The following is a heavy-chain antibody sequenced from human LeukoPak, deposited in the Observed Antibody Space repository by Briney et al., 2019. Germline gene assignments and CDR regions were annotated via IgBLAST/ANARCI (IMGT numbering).Heavy chain of an antibody. Sequence: GSVKVSCKASGYMFTSYGFSWVRQAPGQGLEWMGWISGYNGDTNYAQKLQGRVTMTTDTSTSTAYLELRSLRSDDTAVYYCAAELKSSAFDIWGQGTMVTVSS. CDR2: ISGYNGDT. J-gene: IGHJ3*02. D-gene: IGHD4/OR15-4a*01. CDR1: GYMFTSYG. V-gene: IGHV1-18*01. CDR3: AAELKSSAFDI.